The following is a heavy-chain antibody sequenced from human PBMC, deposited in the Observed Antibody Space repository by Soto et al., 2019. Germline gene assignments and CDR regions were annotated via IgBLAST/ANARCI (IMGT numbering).Heavy chain of an antibody. V-gene: IGHV3-23*01. CDR2: ISGSGGST. J-gene: IGHJ4*03. D-gene: IGHD3-10*01. CDR3: AKVSRFLDSGLI. CDR1: GFTFSSYA. Sequence: GGSLRLSCAASGFTFSSYAMSWVRQAPGKGLEWVSAISGSGGSTYYADSVKGRFTISRDNSKNTLYLQMNSLRADDTAVYYCAKVSRFLDSGLIWGQGTLVTVSS.